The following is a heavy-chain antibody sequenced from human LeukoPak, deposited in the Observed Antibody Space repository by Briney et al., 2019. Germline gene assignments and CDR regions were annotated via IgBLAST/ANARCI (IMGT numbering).Heavy chain of an antibody. CDR1: GFTFSSYG. V-gene: IGHV3-30*18. CDR3: AKERSRSLLNWFDP. CDR2: ISYDGSNK. Sequence: GGSLRLSCAASGFTFSSYGMHWVRQAPGKGLEWVAVISYDGSNKYYADSVKGRFTISRDNSKNTLYLQMNSLRAEDTAVYYCAKERSRSLLNWFDPWGQGTLVTVSS. D-gene: IGHD3-10*01. J-gene: IGHJ5*02.